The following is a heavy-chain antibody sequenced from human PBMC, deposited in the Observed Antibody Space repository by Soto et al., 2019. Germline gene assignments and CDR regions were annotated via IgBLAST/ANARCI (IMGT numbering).Heavy chain of an antibody. CDR3: ARDSLYPGRAAAGTKAFDI. D-gene: IGHD6-13*01. CDR1: GDSVSSNSAA. Sequence: SQTLSLTCAISGDSVSSNSAAWDWIRQSPSRGLEWLGRTYYRSKWYNDYAVSVKSRITINPDTSKNQFSLQLNSVTPEDTAVYYCARDSLYPGRAAAGTKAFDIWGQGTMVTVSS. V-gene: IGHV6-1*01. J-gene: IGHJ3*02. CDR2: TYYRSKWYN.